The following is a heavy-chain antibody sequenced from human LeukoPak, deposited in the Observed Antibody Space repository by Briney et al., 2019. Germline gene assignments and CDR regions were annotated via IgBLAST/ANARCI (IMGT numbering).Heavy chain of an antibody. CDR3: AKGYCSGGSCYPTN. Sequence: PGGSLRLSCAASGFTFSSYAMSWVRQAPGKGLEWVSAISGSGGSTYYADSVKGRFTISRDNSKNTLYLQMNSLRAEDTAVYYCAKGYCSGGSCYPTNWGQGTLVTVSS. CDR2: ISGSGGST. J-gene: IGHJ4*02. V-gene: IGHV3-23*01. D-gene: IGHD2-15*01. CDR1: GFTFSSYA.